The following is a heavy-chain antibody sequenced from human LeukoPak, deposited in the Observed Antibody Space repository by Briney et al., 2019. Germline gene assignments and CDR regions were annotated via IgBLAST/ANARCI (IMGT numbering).Heavy chain of an antibody. V-gene: IGHV4-39*07. J-gene: IGHJ4*02. CDR1: GGSISSSTYY. CDR2: IYYSGNT. CDR3: ARGDYYDSSGEVRSGARFDY. Sequence: SETLSLTCTVSGGSISSSTYYWGWIRQPPGKGLEWIGNIYYSGNTYYNPSLKSRVAISVDTSKNQFSLKLSSVTAADTAVYYCARGDYYDSSGEVRSGARFDYWGQGTLVTVSS. D-gene: IGHD3-22*01.